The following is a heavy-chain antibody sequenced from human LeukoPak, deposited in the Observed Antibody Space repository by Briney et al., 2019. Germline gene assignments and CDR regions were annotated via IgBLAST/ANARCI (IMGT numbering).Heavy chain of an antibody. D-gene: IGHD3-16*02. CDR2: IKSKSDGGTA. J-gene: IGHJ4*02. CDR1: GFTFTSAW. Sequence: GESLRLSCAASGFTFTSAWMSWVRQAPGKGLEWLGRIKSKSDGGTASYPFPVQGRFTISRDDSRNMLYLQMNSLKIEDTAVYYCTTAYYHYVWGTYRTLTTDYWAREPWSPSPQ. V-gene: IGHV3-15*01. CDR3: TTAYYHYVWGTYRTLTTDY.